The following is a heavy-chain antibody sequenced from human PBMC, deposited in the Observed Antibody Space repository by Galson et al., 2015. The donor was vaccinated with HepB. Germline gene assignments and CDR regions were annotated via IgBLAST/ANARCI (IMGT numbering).Heavy chain of an antibody. D-gene: IGHD6-13*01. J-gene: IGHJ4*02. CDR1: GGSISSSSYY. Sequence: SETLSLTCTVSGGSISSSSYYWGWIRQPPGKELEWIGSIYYSGSTYYNPSLKSRVTISVDTSKNQFSLKLSSVTAADTAVYYCARVGRVSAAAGLWGQGTLVTVSS. V-gene: IGHV4-39*07. CDR2: IYYSGST. CDR3: ARVGRVSAAAGL.